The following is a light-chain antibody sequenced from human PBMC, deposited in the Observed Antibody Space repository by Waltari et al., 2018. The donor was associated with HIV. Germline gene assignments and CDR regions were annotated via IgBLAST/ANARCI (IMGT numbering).Light chain of an antibody. J-gene: IGLJ3*02. CDR2: LNSDGSH. CDR1: SGHSSYA. CDR3: QTWGTGMGV. V-gene: IGLV4-69*01. Sequence: QLVLTQSPSASASLGASVKLTCTLSSGHSSYAIAWHQQQPDKGPRYLMKLNSDGSHNKGDGIPDRFSGSSSGAERYLPISSLQSEDEADYYCQTWGTGMGVFGGGTKLTVL.